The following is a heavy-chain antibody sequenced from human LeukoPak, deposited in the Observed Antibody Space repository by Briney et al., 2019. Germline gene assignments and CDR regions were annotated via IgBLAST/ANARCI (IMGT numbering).Heavy chain of an antibody. V-gene: IGHV4-34*01. Sequence: SETQSLTCAVYGESMIGHYWTWIRQPPGKRLEWIGEIHHSGGTNSNPSLKNRLTMSIDMSKNQFSLKLKSVTAADTAVYYCARATASGSGRAYDHWAQGNLVPVSS. CDR1: GESMIGHY. CDR3: ARATASGSGRAYDH. J-gene: IGHJ4*02. CDR2: IHHSGGT. D-gene: IGHD3-10*01.